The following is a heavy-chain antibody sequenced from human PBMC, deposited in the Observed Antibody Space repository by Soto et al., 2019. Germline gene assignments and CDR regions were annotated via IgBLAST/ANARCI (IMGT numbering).Heavy chain of an antibody. CDR3: ARDIVDTALYYFDY. D-gene: IGHD5-18*01. V-gene: IGHV3-33*01. CDR1: GFTFSSYG. J-gene: IGHJ4*02. Sequence: GSLRLSCAASGFTFSSYGMHWVRQAPGKGLEWVAVIWYDGSNKYYADSVKGRFTISRDNSKNTLYLQMNSLRAEDTAVYYCARDIVDTALYYFDYWGQGTLVTVSS. CDR2: IWYDGSNK.